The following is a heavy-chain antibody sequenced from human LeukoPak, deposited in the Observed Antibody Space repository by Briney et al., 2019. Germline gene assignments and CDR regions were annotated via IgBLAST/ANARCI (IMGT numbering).Heavy chain of an antibody. D-gene: IGHD5-12*01. V-gene: IGHV3-48*01. CDR3: ARVGGGYVNWFDP. J-gene: IGHJ5*02. CDR2: ISSSSRSI. Sequence: PGGSLRLSCAASEFSFSTYGMNWVRQAPGKGLEWVSYISSSSRSIYYADSVRGRFTISRDNAKNSLYLQMNSLRAEDTAVYYCARVGGGYVNWFDPWGQGTLVTVSS. CDR1: EFSFSTYG.